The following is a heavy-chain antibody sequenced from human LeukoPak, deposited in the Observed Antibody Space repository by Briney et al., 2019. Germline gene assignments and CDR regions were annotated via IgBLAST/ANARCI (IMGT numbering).Heavy chain of an antibody. D-gene: IGHD1-26*01. CDR2: ISYDESNK. J-gene: IGHJ4*02. CDR1: GFTFNKYA. V-gene: IGHV3-30*01. Sequence: GGSLRLSCAASGFTFNKYALHWVRQVPGKGLEWVAIISYDESNKFYADSVKDRFTISRDNSNNTLYLQMNSLRAEDTAVYYCASRGAAYIRYWGQGTLVAVSS. CDR3: ASRGAAYIRY.